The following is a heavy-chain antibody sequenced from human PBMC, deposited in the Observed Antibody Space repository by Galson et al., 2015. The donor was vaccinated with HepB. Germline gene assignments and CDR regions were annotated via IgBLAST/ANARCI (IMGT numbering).Heavy chain of an antibody. CDR2: ISGSGANT. CDR1: GSTFSSYA. D-gene: IGHD5-18*01. J-gene: IGHJ4*02. CDR3: AKPRGQLWLGGRDYFDY. Sequence: SLRLSCAASGSTFSSYAMSWVRQAPGKGLEWVSVISGSGANTYYADSVKGRFTISRDDSKNTLYLQMNSLRADDTAVYYCAKPRGQLWLGGRDYFDYWGQGTLVTVSS. V-gene: IGHV3-23*01.